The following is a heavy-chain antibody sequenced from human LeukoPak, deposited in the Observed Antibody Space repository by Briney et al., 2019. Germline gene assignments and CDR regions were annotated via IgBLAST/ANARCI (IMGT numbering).Heavy chain of an antibody. CDR1: VYSFTGHY. J-gene: IGHJ6*02. V-gene: IGHV1-2*02. Sequence: ASVTVSRKASVYSFTGHYIYWLWQAPGQALEYAGGINPYSDDTKYPQKFQGRVTMTRDASISTAYMEVTSLRSDDTAVYYCARKFLGRQWLVGPRYYYGMDVWGQGTTVTVSS. D-gene: IGHD6-19*01. CDR2: INPYSDDT. CDR3: ARKFLGRQWLVGPRYYYGMDV.